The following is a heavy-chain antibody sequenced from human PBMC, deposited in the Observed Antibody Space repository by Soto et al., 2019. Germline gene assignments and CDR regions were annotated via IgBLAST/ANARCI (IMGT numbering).Heavy chain of an antibody. D-gene: IGHD2-21*01. CDR3: ARQTAVMIAEVGFDI. Sequence: QLQLQESGPGLVKPSETLSLTCTVSGGSISSDTHYWGWIRQPPGKGLEWIGSIYYSGSTYYNPSLRSRVPTSVDTSKNQFSLKLTSVTAADTAMYYCARQTAVMIAEVGFDIWGQGTMVTVSS. V-gene: IGHV4-39*01. J-gene: IGHJ3*02. CDR1: GGSISSDTHY. CDR2: IYYSGST.